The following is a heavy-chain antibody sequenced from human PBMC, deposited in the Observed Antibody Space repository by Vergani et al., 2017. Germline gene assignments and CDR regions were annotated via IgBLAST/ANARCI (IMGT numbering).Heavy chain of an antibody. CDR3: ASSYYDSSGYEYLLDY. V-gene: IGHV1-69*02. Sequence: QVQLVQSGAEVKKPGSSVKVSCKASGGTFSSYTISWVRQAPGQGLEWMGRIIPILGIANYAQKFQGRVTITAEKSTSTAYMELSSLRSEDTAVYYCASSYYDSSGYEYLLDYWGQGTLVTVSS. D-gene: IGHD3-22*01. CDR2: IIPILGIA. J-gene: IGHJ4*02. CDR1: GGTFSSYT.